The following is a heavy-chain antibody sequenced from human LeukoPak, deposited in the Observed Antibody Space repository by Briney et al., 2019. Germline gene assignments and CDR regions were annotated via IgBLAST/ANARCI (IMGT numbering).Heavy chain of an antibody. V-gene: IGHV3-33*06. Sequence: GRSLRLSCAASGFTFSSYGMHWVRQAPGKGLEWVAVIWYDGSNKYYADSVKGRFTISRDNSKNTLYLQMNSLRADDTAVYYCAKDHDDSSGYYYAAFDIWGQGTMVTVSS. CDR1: GFTFSSYG. CDR3: AKDHDDSSGYYYAAFDI. CDR2: IWYDGSNK. D-gene: IGHD3-22*01. J-gene: IGHJ3*02.